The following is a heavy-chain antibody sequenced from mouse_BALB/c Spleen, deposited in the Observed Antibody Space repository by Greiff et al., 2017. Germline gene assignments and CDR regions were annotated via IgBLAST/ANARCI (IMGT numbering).Heavy chain of an antibody. V-gene: IGHV1-14*01. CDR1: GYTFTSYV. J-gene: IGHJ3*01. CDR3: AREDGNYLAWFAY. CDR2: INPYNDGT. Sequence: EVQLQQSGPELVKPGASVKMSCKASGYTFTSYVMHWVKQKPGQGLEWIGYINPYNDGTKYNEKFKGKATLTSDKSSSTAYMELSSLTSEDSAVYYCAREDGNYLAWFAYWGQGTLVTVSA. D-gene: IGHD2-1*01.